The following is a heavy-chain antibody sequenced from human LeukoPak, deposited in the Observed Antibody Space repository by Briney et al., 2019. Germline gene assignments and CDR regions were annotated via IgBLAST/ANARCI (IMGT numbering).Heavy chain of an antibody. D-gene: IGHD3-16*01. CDR2: IYYSGST. Sequence: SETLSLTCTVSGGSVSSGSYYWSWIRQPPGKGLEWIGYIYYSGSTDYNPSLKSRVTISVDTSKNQFSLKLSSVTAADTAVYYCARREGIGGEWFDPWGQGTLVTVSS. V-gene: IGHV4-61*01. J-gene: IGHJ5*02. CDR3: ARREGIGGEWFDP. CDR1: GGSVSSGSYY.